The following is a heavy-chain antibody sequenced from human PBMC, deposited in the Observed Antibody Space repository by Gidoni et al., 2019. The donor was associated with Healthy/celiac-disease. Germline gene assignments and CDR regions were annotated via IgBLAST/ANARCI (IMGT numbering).Heavy chain of an antibody. CDR3: ASPATMIPGFSTDYYYYYYGMDV. CDR2: IIPILGIA. V-gene: IGHV1-69*02. D-gene: IGHD3-22*01. CDR1: GGTFSSYT. Sequence: QVQLVQSGAEVKKPGSSVKVSCKASGGTFSSYTISWVRQAPGQGLEWMGRIIPILGIANYAQKFQGRVTITADKSTSTAYMELSSLRSEDTAVYYCASPATMIPGFSTDYYYYYYGMDVWGQGTTVTVSS. J-gene: IGHJ6*02.